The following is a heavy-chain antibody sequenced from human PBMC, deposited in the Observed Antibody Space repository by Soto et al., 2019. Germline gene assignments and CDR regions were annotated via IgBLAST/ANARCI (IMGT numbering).Heavy chain of an antibody. CDR2: ISSDGNNK. J-gene: IGHJ5*02. CDR3: AKDLLPNTVTTCGS. V-gene: IGHV3-30*18. Sequence: QVQLVESGGGVVQPGRSLRLSCAASGFTFDSYGMHWVRQAPGKGLEWVAVISSDGNNKYYADFVKGRFTISRDNFKNTPYLQMSSLRADDTAVYYCAKDLLPNTVTTCGSWGQGTLVTVSS. CDR1: GFTFDSYG. D-gene: IGHD4-17*01.